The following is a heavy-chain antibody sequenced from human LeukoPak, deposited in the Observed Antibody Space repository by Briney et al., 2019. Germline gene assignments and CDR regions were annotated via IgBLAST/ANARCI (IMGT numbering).Heavy chain of an antibody. J-gene: IGHJ6*02. D-gene: IGHD3-16*01. CDR2: ISYSGST. V-gene: IGHV4-59*01. CDR3: ARAVSQGGYYYYYGLDV. CDR1: GGSINSYY. Sequence: PSETLSLTCTVSGGSINSYYWSWIRQPPGKGLEWVGHISYSGSTNYSPSLKSRVTISLETSKNQFSLKLTSVTAADAAVYYCARAVSQGGYYYYYGLDVWGQGTTVTVSS.